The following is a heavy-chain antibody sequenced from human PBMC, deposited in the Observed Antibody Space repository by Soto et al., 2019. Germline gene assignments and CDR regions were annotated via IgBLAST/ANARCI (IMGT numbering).Heavy chain of an antibody. Sequence: EVQLVESGGGLVQPGGSLRLSCAASGIPVSSNYMTWVRQAPGKGLEWVSVLHSGGDTYYANSVKGRFTISRHDSTNTVCLQMNSLSPEDTAVYYCARDGPYYYASRMDVWGQGTTVSVSS. J-gene: IGHJ6*02. CDR3: ARDGPYYYASRMDV. D-gene: IGHD3-10*01. V-gene: IGHV3-53*04. CDR1: GIPVSSNY. CDR2: LHSGGDT.